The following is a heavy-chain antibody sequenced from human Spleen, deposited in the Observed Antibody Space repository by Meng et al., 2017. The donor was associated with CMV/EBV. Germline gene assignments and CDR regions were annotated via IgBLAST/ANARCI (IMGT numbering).Heavy chain of an antibody. J-gene: IGHJ6*02. CDR3: ARGESSSWYGDYYYGMDV. CDR1: GGSISSRSYH. D-gene: IGHD6-13*01. Sequence: SETLSLTCTVSGGSISSRSYHWGWIRQPPGKGLEWIGTSYYSGSAYHSPSLKSRVTIWVDTSKNQLSLRLNSVTAADTAVYYCARGESSSWYGDYYYGMDVWGQGTTVTVSS. CDR2: SYYSGSA. V-gene: IGHV4-39*07.